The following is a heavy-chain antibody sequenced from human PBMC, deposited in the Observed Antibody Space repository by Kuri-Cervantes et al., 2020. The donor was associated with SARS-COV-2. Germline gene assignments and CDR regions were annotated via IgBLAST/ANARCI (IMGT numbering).Heavy chain of an antibody. CDR1: GFTFSSCA. J-gene: IGHJ4*02. D-gene: IGHD6-19*01. CDR2: ISAGGGST. V-gene: IGHV3-23*01. Sequence: GGSLRLSCAASGFTFSSCAMSWVRQAPGKGPEWVSGISAGGGSTNFADSVKGRSTISRDNAKNSLFLQMNSLRAEDTAVYYCARDSTVAGTGFDYWGRGTLVTVSS. CDR3: ARDSTVAGTGFDY.